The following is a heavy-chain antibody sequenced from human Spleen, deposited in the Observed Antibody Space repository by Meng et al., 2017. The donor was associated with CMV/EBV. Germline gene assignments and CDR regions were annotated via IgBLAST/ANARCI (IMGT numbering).Heavy chain of an antibody. V-gene: IGHV4-4*02. CDR1: SNL. J-gene: IGHJ4*02. D-gene: IGHD2-21*02. CDR2: IDQSGST. CDR3: ARIERRRILKYCGSDCSTTDY. Sequence: SNLWTWVRQVPGKGLEWSGEIDQSGSTNYKPDLKSRDTISVDKFKNQFSLKLGSVTAADTAVYYCARIERRRILKYCGSDCSTTDYWGQGTLVTVSS.